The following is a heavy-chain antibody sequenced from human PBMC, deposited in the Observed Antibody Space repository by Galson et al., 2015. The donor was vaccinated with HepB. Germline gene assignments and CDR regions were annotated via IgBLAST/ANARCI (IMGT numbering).Heavy chain of an antibody. CDR3: ARDRITMVRGVINMNYYYYGMDV. CDR1: GGSISSGSYY. D-gene: IGHD3-10*01. J-gene: IGHJ6*02. V-gene: IGHV4-61*02. CDR2: IYTSGST. Sequence: LTCTVSGGSISSGSYYWSWIRQPAGKGLEWIGRIYTSGSTNYNPSLKSRVTISVDMSKNQFSLKLSSVTAADTAVYYCARDRITMVRGVINMNYYYYGMDVWGQGTTVTVSS.